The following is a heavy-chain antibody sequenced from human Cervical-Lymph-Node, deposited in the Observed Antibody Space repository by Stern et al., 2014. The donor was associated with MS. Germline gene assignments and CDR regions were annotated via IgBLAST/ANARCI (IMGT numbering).Heavy chain of an antibody. CDR1: GGSISSGGYY. D-gene: IGHD3-22*01. V-gene: IGHV4-31*03. Sequence: QLQLQESGPGLVKPSQTLSLTCTVSGGSISSGGYYWSWIRQHPGKGLEWIGDIYYSGSTYYNPSLKSRVTISVDTSKNQFSLKLSSVTAADTAVYYCARDLRYYYDSSGYYYRWFDPWGQGTLVTVSS. CDR2: IYYSGST. J-gene: IGHJ5*02. CDR3: ARDLRYYYDSSGYYYRWFDP.